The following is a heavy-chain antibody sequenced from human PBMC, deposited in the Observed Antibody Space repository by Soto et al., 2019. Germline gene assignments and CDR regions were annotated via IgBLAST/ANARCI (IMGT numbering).Heavy chain of an antibody. V-gene: IGHV1-3*01. Sequence: ASVKVSCKASGYTFTSYAMHWVRQAPGQRLEWMGWINAGNGNTKYSQKFQGRVTLTRDTSASTAYMELRSLRSEDTAVYYCASHNYDFWSGPRAFDIWGQGTMVTVSS. CDR3: ASHNYDFWSGPRAFDI. D-gene: IGHD3-3*01. CDR1: GYTFTSYA. CDR2: INAGNGNT. J-gene: IGHJ3*02.